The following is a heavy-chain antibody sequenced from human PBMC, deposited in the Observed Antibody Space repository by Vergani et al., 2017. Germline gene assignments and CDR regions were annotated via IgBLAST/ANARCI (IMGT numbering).Heavy chain of an antibody. J-gene: IGHJ4*02. CDR2: ISYDGSNK. Sequence: QVQLVESGGGVVQPGRSLRLSCAASGFTFSSYGMHWVRQAPGKGLEWVAVISYDGSNKYYADSVKGRFTISRDKSKNTLYLQMNSLRAEDTAVYYCAKVDDIVTGGGFGAETSFDYWGQGTLVTVSS. D-gene: IGHD3-9*01. CDR1: GFTFSSYG. CDR3: AKVDDIVTGGGFGAETSFDY. V-gene: IGHV3-30*18.